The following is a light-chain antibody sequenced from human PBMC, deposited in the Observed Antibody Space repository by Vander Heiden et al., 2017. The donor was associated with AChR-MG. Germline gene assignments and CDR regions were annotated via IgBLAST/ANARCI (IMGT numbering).Light chain of an antibody. CDR1: SSDVGSYNL. J-gene: IGLJ1*01. CDR3: CSYAGSTNFEV. CDR2: EVT. Sequence: QPALTQPASVSGSPGQSITISCTGTSSDVGSYNLVSWYQQHPGKAPKLLIYEVTKRPSGVSNRFSGSKSGNTASLTISGLQAEDEADFYCCSYAGSTNFEVFGTGTKITVL. V-gene: IGLV2-23*02.